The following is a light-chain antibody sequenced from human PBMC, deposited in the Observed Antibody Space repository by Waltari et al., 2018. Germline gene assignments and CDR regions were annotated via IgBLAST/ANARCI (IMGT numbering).Light chain of an antibody. V-gene: IGKV1-5*03. CDR2: KAS. CDR3: QQYNGYST. Sequence: DIQMTQSPSTLSASVGDSVTIPCRASQTISTLLAWYQQKPGKAPKLLIYKASNLKSGVPSRFSGSGSGTEFTLTISSLQPDDFATYYCQQYNGYSTFGQGTKVEI. J-gene: IGKJ1*01. CDR1: QTISTL.